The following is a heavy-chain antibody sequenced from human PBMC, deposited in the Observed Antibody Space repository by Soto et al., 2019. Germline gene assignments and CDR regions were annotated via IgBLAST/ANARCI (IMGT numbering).Heavy chain of an antibody. D-gene: IGHD1-26*01. V-gene: IGHV1-2*04. CDR3: ARAVGANSFDY. CDR2: INPNSGGT. Sequence: ASVKVSCQASGYTFTGYYMHWVRQAPGQGLEWMGWINPNSGGTNYAQKFQGWVTMTRDTSISTAYMELSRLRSDDTAVYYCARAVGANSFDYWGQGTLVTVSS. J-gene: IGHJ4*02. CDR1: GYTFTGYY.